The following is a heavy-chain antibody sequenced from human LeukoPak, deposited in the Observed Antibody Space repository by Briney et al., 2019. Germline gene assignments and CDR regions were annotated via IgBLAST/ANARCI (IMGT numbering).Heavy chain of an antibody. CDR1: GFTFSDYT. Sequence: GGSLRLSCAASGFTFSDYTMNWVRQAPGKGLEWVSSIGSSGAYIYYADSVKGRFTISRDNSKNTLYLQMNSLRAEDTAVYYCAKAHYYDSSGSSLDYWGQGTLVTVSS. V-gene: IGHV3-21*01. CDR3: AKAHYYDSSGSSLDY. D-gene: IGHD3-22*01. CDR2: IGSSGAYI. J-gene: IGHJ4*02.